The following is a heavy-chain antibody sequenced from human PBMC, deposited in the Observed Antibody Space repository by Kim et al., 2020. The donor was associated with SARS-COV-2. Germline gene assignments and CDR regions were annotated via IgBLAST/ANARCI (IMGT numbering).Heavy chain of an antibody. Sequence: GGSLRLSFAASGFTFSSYWMSWVRQAPGKGLEWVANIKQDGSEKHYVDSVKGRFTISRDNAKNSLYLQMNSLRAEDTAVYYCVRYYLSSGPHDYWGQGTLVTVSS. CDR1: GFTFSSYW. J-gene: IGHJ4*02. CDR2: IKQDGSEK. V-gene: IGHV3-7*01. D-gene: IGHD3-22*01. CDR3: VRYYLSSGPHDY.